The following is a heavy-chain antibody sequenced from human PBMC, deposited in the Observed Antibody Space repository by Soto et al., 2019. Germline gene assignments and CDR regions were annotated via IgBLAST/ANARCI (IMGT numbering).Heavy chain of an antibody. Sequence: ASAKVSSKTSGYTLTEYDINWVRQAPGQGLEYMGWVSPENRNAGYAPQFRGRVSMTADTSINTVYLELTTLTYEDTAVYYREVTTGCWGQGNMVTVSS. CDR1: GYTLTEYD. V-gene: IGHV1-8*01. D-gene: IGHD4-17*01. CDR2: VSPENRNA. CDR3: EVTTGC. J-gene: IGHJ4*02.